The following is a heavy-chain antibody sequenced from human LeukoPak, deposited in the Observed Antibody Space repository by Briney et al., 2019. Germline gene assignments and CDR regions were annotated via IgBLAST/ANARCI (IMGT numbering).Heavy chain of an antibody. V-gene: IGHV3-23*01. D-gene: IGHD1-7*01. CDR2: IGSDNKP. J-gene: IGHJ4*02. CDR3: AKDQDQKLPRGGLFHY. Sequence: PGGSLRLSCEASGFTFSAYAMTWVRQAPGKGLEWVSSIGSDNKPHYSDSVEGRFTISRDSSKNTLYLQMNSLRAEDTAVYYCAKDQDQKLPRGGLFHYWGQGTLVTVSS. CDR1: GFTFSAYA.